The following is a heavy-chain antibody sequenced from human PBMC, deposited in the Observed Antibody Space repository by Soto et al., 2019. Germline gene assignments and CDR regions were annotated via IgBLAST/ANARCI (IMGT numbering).Heavy chain of an antibody. D-gene: IGHD2-2*01. CDR1: GFSFSYYW. CDR3: VRGTSDVRGFDY. V-gene: IGHV3-74*01. Sequence: EVQLVESGGGLVQPGGSLRLSCAASGFSFSYYWMHCVRQVPGKGWLWVSTIKGDGSIIAYADSVKGRLTISRDNAKNTRYLQRDSLRADDAAVFYCVRGTSDVRGFDYCGQGSLVTVSS. J-gene: IGHJ4*02. CDR2: IKGDGSII.